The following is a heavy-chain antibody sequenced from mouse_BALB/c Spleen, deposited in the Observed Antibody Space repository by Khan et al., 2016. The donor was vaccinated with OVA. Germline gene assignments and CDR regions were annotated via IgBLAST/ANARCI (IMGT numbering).Heavy chain of an antibody. CDR3: VSDGAYYGNDCLFAY. CDR2: INPSNGYT. J-gene: IGHJ3*01. V-gene: IGHV1-4*01. Sequence: QVQLQQSGAELARPGASVKMSCKASGYTFTSYTIHWIKQRPGQGLEWIGYINPSNGYTNYNQKFKDKATLTTDKSSTTAYLQLSTPTSDHSAVYSLVSDGAYYGNDCLFAYWGQGTMVTVSS. D-gene: IGHD2-14*01. CDR1: GYTFTSYT.